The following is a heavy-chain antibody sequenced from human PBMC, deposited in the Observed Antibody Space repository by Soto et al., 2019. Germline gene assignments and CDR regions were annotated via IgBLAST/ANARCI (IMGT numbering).Heavy chain of an antibody. CDR2: VFHSGSS. CDR3: ARGWDCSFAD. J-gene: IGHJ4*02. D-gene: IGHD1-26*01. Sequence: QVHLQESGPGLVKPSGTLSLTCTISVGSISTSNWWTWVRQPPGKGLELIGEVFHSGSSKCNPPIRSRVTMSVDTSKNQFSLHLTSVTAADTAFYFCARGWDCSFADWGQGKLVTVSS. CDR1: VGSISTSNW. V-gene: IGHV4-4*02.